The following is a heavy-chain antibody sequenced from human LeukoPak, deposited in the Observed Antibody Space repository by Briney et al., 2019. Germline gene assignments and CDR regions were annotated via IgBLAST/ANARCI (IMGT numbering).Heavy chain of an antibody. V-gene: IGHV3-48*03. J-gene: IGHJ4*02. CDR3: ARRPYYSESGFDS. CDR1: GFTFSSYE. CDR2: IDFSGRTI. D-gene: IGHD3-10*01. Sequence: GGSLRLSCAASGFTFSSYEMNWVRQAPGKGLAWVSYIDFSGRTIHYADSAKGRFLISRDNAKNSLYLQMNTLRAEDTAVYYCARRPYYSESGFDSWGQGTLVTVSS.